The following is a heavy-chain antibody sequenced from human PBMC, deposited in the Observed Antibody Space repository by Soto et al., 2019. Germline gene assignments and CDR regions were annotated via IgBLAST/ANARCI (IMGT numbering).Heavy chain of an antibody. Sequence: QITLKESGPTLVKPTQTLTLTCTFSGFSLSTNGVGVAWIRQTPGKALEWLALFYWDDDKRYNPSLKSRLTITKDTSKNQVVLTMTNVDPMDTATYNCVHSLRRERCIGGNCYHFDYWGQGTLVTVSS. V-gene: IGHV2-5*02. CDR3: VHSLRRERCIGGNCYHFDY. D-gene: IGHD2-15*01. J-gene: IGHJ4*02. CDR2: FYWDDDK. CDR1: GFSLSTNGVG.